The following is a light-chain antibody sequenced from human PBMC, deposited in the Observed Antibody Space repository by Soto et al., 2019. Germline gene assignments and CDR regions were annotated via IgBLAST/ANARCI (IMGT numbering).Light chain of an antibody. V-gene: IGKV1-5*03. J-gene: IGKJ1*01. CDR3: QQYNSYSSGT. CDR2: LAS. Sequence: DIQMTQSPSTLSASVGDRVTITCRASQNIRSWLAWYQQIPGKAPKLLIYLASSLESGVPSRFSGSGSGTEFTLTISSLQPDDFATYYCQQYNSYSSGTFGQGTKVGIK. CDR1: QNIRSW.